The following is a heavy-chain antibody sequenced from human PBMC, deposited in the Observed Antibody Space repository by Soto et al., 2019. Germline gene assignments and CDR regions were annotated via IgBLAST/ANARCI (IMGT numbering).Heavy chain of an antibody. V-gene: IGHV4-34*01. Sequence: LSLTCAVYGGSFSGYYWSWIRQPPGKGLEWIGEINHSGSTNYDPSLKSRVTISVDTSKNQFSLKLSSVTAADTAVYYCASTHGSSWYDYYYYGMDVWGQGTTVTVSS. CDR3: ASTHGSSWYDYYYYGMDV. D-gene: IGHD6-13*01. J-gene: IGHJ6*02. CDR1: GGSFSGYY. CDR2: INHSGST.